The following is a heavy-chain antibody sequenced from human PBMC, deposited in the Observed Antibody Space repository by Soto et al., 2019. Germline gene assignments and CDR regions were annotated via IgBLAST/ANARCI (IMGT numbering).Heavy chain of an antibody. CDR3: VRGRDSSGWNGDFGY. CDR1: GYTFVSFD. CDR2: LNPTSGNT. D-gene: IGHD3-22*01. Sequence: ASVKISCKTSGYTFVSFDINWVRQATGQGLEWVGWLNPTSGNTGYAQKFRGRVTLTMNTSITTAYMELTSLRSEDTAMYYCVRGRDSSGWNGDFGYWGEGILVAVSS. J-gene: IGHJ4*02. V-gene: IGHV1-8*01.